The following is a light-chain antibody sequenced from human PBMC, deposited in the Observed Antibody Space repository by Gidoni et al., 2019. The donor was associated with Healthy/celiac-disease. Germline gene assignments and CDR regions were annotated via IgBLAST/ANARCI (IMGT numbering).Light chain of an antibody. J-gene: IGKJ3*01. CDR3: QQSYSTPRFT. CDR1: QSISSY. Sequence: DVQMTHSPSSLSASVGDRVTITCRASQSISSYLNWYQQKPGNAPKLLIYAASSLQSGVPPRFSGSGSATDFTITISSLQPEDFATYYCQQSYSTPRFTFGPGTKVDIK. V-gene: IGKV1-39*01. CDR2: AAS.